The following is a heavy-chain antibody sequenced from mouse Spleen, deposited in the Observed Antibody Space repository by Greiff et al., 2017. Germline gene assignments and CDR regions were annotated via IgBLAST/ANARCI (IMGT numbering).Heavy chain of an antibody. J-gene: IGHJ3*01. CDR1: GFTFSSYA. D-gene: IGHD2-3*01. V-gene: IGHV5-9-1*01. CDR2: ISSGGSYT. CDR3: ARHMYDGYYLGAY. Sequence: DVMLVESGGGLVKPGGSLKLSCAASGFTFSSYAMSWVRQTPEKRLEWVATISSGGSYTYYPDSVKGRFTISRDNAKNTLYLQMSSLRSEDTAMYYCARHMYDGYYLGAYWGQGTLVTVSA.